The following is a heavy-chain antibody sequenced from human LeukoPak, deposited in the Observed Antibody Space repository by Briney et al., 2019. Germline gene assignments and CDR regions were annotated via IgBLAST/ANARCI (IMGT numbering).Heavy chain of an antibody. D-gene: IGHD2-15*01. V-gene: IGHV1-8*01. CDR2: MNPNSGNT. Sequence: VASVKVSCKASGYTFTSYDINWVRQATGQGLEWMGWMNPNSGNTGYAQKFQGRVTMTRNTSISTAYMELSSLRSEDTAVYYCARLWEGYCSGGSCYGHYYYYMDVWGKGTTVTISS. CDR3: ARLWEGYCSGGSCYGHYYYYMDV. J-gene: IGHJ6*03. CDR1: GYTFTSYD.